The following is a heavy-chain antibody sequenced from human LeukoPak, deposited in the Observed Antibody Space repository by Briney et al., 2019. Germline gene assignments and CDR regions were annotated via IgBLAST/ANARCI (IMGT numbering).Heavy chain of an antibody. CDR1: GYTFTSYY. CDR2: INPSGGST. J-gene: IGHJ4*02. D-gene: IGHD3-22*01. CDR3: ARCHYDSSGYSLGFDY. V-gene: IGHV1-46*01. Sequence: VASVKVSCKTSGYTFTSYYMHWVRQAPGQGLEWMGIINPSGGSTSYAQKFQGRVTMTRDTSTSTVYMELSSLRSEDTAVYYCARCHYDSSGYSLGFDYWGQGTLVTVSS.